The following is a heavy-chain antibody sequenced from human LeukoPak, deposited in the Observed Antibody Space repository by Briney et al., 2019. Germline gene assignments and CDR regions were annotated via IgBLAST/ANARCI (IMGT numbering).Heavy chain of an antibody. CDR1: GLTFSSYA. J-gene: IGHJ4*02. CDR3: VKDGWIQLWLRFDYFDY. Sequence: GGSLRLSCSASGLTFSSYAMHWVRQAPGKGLEYFSAISSNGGSTYYADSVKGRFTISRDNSKNTLYLQMSSLRAEDTAVYYCVKDGWIQLWLRFDYFDYWGQGTLVTVSS. CDR2: ISSNGGST. D-gene: IGHD5-18*01. V-gene: IGHV3-64D*06.